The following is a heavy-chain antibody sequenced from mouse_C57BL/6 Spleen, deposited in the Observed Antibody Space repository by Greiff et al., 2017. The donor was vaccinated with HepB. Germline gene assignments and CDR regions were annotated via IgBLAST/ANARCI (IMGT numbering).Heavy chain of an antibody. CDR3: TTLFAY. J-gene: IGHJ3*01. Sequence: VKVVESGAELVRPGASVTLSCKASGYTFTDYEMHWVKQTPVHGLEWIGAIDPETGGTAYNQKFKGKAILTADKSSSTAYMELRSLTSEDSAVYYCTTLFAYWGQGTLVTVSA. CDR2: IDPETGGT. V-gene: IGHV1-15*01. CDR1: GYTFTDYE.